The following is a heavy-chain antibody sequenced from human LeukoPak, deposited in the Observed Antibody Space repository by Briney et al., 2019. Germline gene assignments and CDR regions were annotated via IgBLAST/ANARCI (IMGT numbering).Heavy chain of an antibody. Sequence: GGSLRLSCAASGFTFSSYAMHWVRQAPGKGLEYVSAISSNGGSTYYANSVKGRFTISRDNSKNTLYLQMSSLRAEDMAVYYCARDAGSYSPFDYWGQGTLVTVSS. D-gene: IGHD2-15*01. CDR3: ARDAGSYSPFDY. CDR2: ISSNGGST. J-gene: IGHJ4*02. V-gene: IGHV3-64*01. CDR1: GFTFSSYA.